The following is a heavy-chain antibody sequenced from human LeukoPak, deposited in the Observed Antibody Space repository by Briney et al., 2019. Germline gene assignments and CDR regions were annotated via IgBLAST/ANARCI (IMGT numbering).Heavy chain of an antibody. J-gene: IGHJ4*02. CDR3: ARAKGDYYGSGSSRFDY. V-gene: IGHV1-18*01. CDR1: GYTFTSYG. D-gene: IGHD3-10*01. CDR2: ISAYNGNT. Sequence: GASVKVSCKASGYTFTSYGISWVRQAPGQGLEWMGWISAYNGNTNYAQKLQGRVTMTRDTSTSTVYMELSSLRSEDTAVYYCARAKGDYYGSGSSRFDYWGQGTLVTVSS.